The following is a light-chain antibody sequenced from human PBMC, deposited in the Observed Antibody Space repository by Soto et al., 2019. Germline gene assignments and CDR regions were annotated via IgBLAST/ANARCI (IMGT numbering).Light chain of an antibody. CDR1: YSNIGAGYE. CDR2: GHN. CDR3: QSYDSSLSGSGV. J-gene: IGLJ3*02. Sequence: QSVLTQPPSVSGAPGQRVTISCTGSYSNIGAGYEVHWYQQIPGTAPKLLISGHNNRPSGVPDRFFGSKSGTSASLTIIGLQDEDEADYYCQSYDSSLSGSGVFGGGTKVTVL. V-gene: IGLV1-40*01.